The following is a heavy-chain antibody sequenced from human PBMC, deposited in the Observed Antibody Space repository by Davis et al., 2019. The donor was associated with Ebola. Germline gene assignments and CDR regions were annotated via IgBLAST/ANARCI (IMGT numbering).Heavy chain of an antibody. CDR1: GFTFSSYS. CDR3: ARDPGSTYYGAYFDY. V-gene: IGHV3-48*02. CDR2: ISSSSSTI. J-gene: IGHJ4*02. Sequence: GGSLRLSCAASGFTFSSYSMNWVRQAPGKGLEWVSYISSSSSTIYYADSVKGRFTISRDNAKNSLYLQMNSLTDEDTAVYYCARDPGSTYYGAYFDYWGQGTLVTVSA. D-gene: IGHD1-26*01.